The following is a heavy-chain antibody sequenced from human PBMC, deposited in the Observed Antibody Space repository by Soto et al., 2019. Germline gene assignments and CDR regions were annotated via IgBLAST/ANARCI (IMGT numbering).Heavy chain of an antibody. CDR1: GGTFSSYA. V-gene: IGHV1-69*01. J-gene: IGHJ3*02. D-gene: IGHD3-22*01. CDR3: ARESITMIVVGDDAFDI. CDR2: IIPIFGTA. Sequence: VQLLESGAEVKKPGSSVKVSCKASGGTFSSYAISWVRQAPGQGLEWMGGIIPIFGTANYAQKFQGRVTITADESTSTAYMELSSLRSEDTAVYYCARESITMIVVGDDAFDIWGQGTMVTVSS.